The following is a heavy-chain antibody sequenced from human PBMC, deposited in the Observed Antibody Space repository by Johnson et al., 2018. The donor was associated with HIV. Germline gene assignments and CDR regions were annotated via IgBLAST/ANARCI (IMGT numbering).Heavy chain of an antibody. J-gene: IGHJ3*02. D-gene: IGHD2-2*01. CDR3: ARNGLVPAAKGVAFDI. CDR1: GLTFSDYY. Sequence: QVQLVESGGGLVKPGGSLRLSCAAPGLTFSDYYMTWIRQAPGKGLEWVSYISGSGSTIYYADSVKGRFIISRDNAKNSLYLQMNSLRAEDTAVYYCARNGLVPAAKGVAFDIWGQGTMVTVSS. CDR2: ISGSGSTI. V-gene: IGHV3-11*04.